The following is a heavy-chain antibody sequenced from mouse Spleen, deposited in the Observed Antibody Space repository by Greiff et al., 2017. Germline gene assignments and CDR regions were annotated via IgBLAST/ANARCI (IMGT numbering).Heavy chain of an antibody. D-gene: IGHD1-2*01. V-gene: IGHV1-19*01. CDR1: GYTFTDYY. CDR3: ARGLRPYYFDY. Sequence: VQLQQSGPVLVKPGASVKMSCKASGYTFTDYYMNWVKQSHGKSLEWIGVINPYNGGTSYNQKFKGKATLTVDKSSSTAYMELNSLTSEDSAVYYCARGLRPYYFDYWGQGTTLTVSS. J-gene: IGHJ2*01. CDR2: INPYNGGT.